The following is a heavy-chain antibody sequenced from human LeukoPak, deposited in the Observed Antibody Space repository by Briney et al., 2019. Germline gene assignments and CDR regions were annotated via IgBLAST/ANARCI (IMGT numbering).Heavy chain of an antibody. Sequence: SETLSLTCTVSGGSISTNNYYWGWIRQPPGLGLEWRGCICYSGSTYYNPSLKSRVSISVDTSKNQFSLKLSSVTAADTAVYYCARVWGYYYDSSGCFYSWGQGTLVTVSS. CDR1: GGSISTNNYY. V-gene: IGHV4-39*07. J-gene: IGHJ4*02. CDR2: ICYSGST. CDR3: ARVWGYYYDSSGCFYS. D-gene: IGHD3-22*01.